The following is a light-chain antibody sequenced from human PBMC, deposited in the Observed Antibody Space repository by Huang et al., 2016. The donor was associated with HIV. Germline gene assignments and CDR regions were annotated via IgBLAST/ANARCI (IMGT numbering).Light chain of an antibody. V-gene: IGKV1-39*01. CDR3: QQSYSSLST. Sequence: DIQMTQSPSSLSASVGDRASVTCRASQSVSAYLNWYQQKPGRAPRLLIYGASNLQSGVPSRFSGTGSGTNFTFTITSLQPEDSAVYYCQQSYSSLSTFGPGT. J-gene: IGKJ3*01. CDR1: QSVSAY. CDR2: GAS.